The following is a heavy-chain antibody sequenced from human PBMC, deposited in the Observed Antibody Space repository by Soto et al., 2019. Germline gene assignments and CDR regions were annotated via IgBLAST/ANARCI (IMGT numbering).Heavy chain of an antibody. CDR2: ISSSSSYI. CDR3: ARALLGHYYGSGTTDYYYGMDV. CDR1: GFTFSSSS. J-gene: IGHJ6*02. D-gene: IGHD3-10*01. Sequence: GGSLRLSCAASGFTFSSSSMDWVRQAPGKGLEWVSSISSSSSYIYYADSVKGRFTISRDNAKNSLYLQMNSLRAEDTAVYYCARALLGHYYGSGTTDYYYGMDVWGQGTTVTVSS. V-gene: IGHV3-21*01.